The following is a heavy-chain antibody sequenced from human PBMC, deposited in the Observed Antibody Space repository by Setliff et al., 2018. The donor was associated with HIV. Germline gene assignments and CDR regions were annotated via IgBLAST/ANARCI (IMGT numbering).Heavy chain of an antibody. V-gene: IGHV3-74*03. J-gene: IGHJ6*02. CDR3: ARGYYGSDLQNAMDV. CDR2: LNTNGSST. D-gene: IGHD3-10*01. CDR1: GFTFSSYW. Sequence: GGSLRLSCAASGFTFSSYWMHWVRQAPGKGLVWVSRLNTNGSSTKYADSVKGRFTISRDNAKNTLYLQMDSLRGEDTAVYYCARGYYGSDLQNAMDVWGQGTTVTVSS.